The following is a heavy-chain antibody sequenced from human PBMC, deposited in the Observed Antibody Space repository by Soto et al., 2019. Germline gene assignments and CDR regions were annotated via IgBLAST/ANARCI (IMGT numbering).Heavy chain of an antibody. CDR3: TKRRNVLRFLEWSSGMEV. D-gene: IGHD3-3*01. Sequence: QVQLVESGGGVVQPGRSLRLSCAASGFTFSNYGMHWVRQAPGKGLGWVAFISDDGSNKYYADSMKGRFTMSRDNSKSTLYLQMNSLRVEDTAVYYCTKRRNVLRFLEWSSGMEVWGQGTTVTVSS. CDR1: GFTFSNYG. V-gene: IGHV3-30*18. J-gene: IGHJ6*02. CDR2: ISDDGSNK.